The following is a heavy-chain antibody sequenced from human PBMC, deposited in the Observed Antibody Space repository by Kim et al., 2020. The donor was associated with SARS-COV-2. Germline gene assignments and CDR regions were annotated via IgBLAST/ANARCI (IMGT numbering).Heavy chain of an antibody. D-gene: IGHD6-13*01. CDR3: AKVRHSSSWRFDY. Sequence: YADSVKGRFTIYRDNAKNTLYLQMNSLRAEDTAVYYCAKVRHSSSWRFDYWGQGTLVTVSS. V-gene: IGHV3-30*02. J-gene: IGHJ4*02.